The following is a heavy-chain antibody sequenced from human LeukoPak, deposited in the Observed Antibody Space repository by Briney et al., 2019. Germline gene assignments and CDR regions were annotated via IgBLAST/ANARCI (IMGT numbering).Heavy chain of an antibody. CDR3: AKGGFGRPFDY. D-gene: IGHD3-10*01. V-gene: IGHV3-23*01. J-gene: IGHJ4*02. CDR1: GFTFSNYA. Sequence: GGSLRLSCAASGFTFSNYAMSWVRQAPGKGLEWVSVISGSGGSTYYEDSVQGRFTISRDNSKNTLFLQMDSLRAEDTAVYYCAKGGFGRPFDYWGQGTLVTVSS. CDR2: ISGSGGST.